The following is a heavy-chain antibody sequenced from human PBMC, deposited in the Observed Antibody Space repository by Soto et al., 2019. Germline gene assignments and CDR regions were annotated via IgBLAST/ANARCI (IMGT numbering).Heavy chain of an antibody. CDR2: IIPIFGTA. CDR3: ARSGDSSVYYRV. Sequence: ASVKVSCKASGGTFSSYAISWVRQAPGQGLEWMGGIIPIFGTANYAQKLQGRVTITADKSTSTAYMELSSLRSEDTAVYYCARSGDSSVYYRVWGQGTLVTVSS. D-gene: IGHD3-22*01. CDR1: GGTFSSYA. V-gene: IGHV1-69*06. J-gene: IGHJ4*02.